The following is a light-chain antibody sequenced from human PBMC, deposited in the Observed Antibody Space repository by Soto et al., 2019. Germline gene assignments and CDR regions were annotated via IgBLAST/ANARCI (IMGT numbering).Light chain of an antibody. Sequence: EIVMTQSPATLSVSQGERATLSCRASQSVSSNFAWFQQKPGQAPRLLIYAASTGATGVPARFSGSGSGTEFTLTISSLQSEDFAVYYCQQHNNWPSLTFGGGTKVDIK. V-gene: IGKV3-15*01. J-gene: IGKJ4*01. CDR3: QQHNNWPSLT. CDR1: QSVSSN. CDR2: AAS.